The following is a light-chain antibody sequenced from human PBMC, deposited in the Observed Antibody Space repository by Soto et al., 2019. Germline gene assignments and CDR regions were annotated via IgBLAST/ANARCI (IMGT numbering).Light chain of an antibody. CDR1: SSNIGSNY. V-gene: IGLV1-47*01. J-gene: IGLJ3*02. Sequence: QSVLTQPPSASGTPGQRVTISCSGSSSNIGSNYVYWYQHLPGTAPQLLIYRSDQRPSGVPDRFSGSKSGTSASLAISGLRSEDEADYYCAAWDDSLSGLWVFGGGTKVTVL. CDR2: RSD. CDR3: AAWDDSLSGLWV.